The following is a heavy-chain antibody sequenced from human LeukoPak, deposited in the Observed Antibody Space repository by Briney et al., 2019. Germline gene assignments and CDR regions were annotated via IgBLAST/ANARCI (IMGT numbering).Heavy chain of an antibody. V-gene: IGHV4-59*01. CDR2: IYYSGST. CDR3: PRDVAGFDY. Sequence: PSETLSLTCTVSGGSISSYYWSWIRQPPGKGLEWIGYIYYSGSTNYNPSLKSRVTISVDTSKNQFSLQLTSVTAADTAVYYFPRDVAGFDYWGQGTLVTVSS. D-gene: IGHD6-13*01. J-gene: IGHJ4*02. CDR1: GGSISSYY.